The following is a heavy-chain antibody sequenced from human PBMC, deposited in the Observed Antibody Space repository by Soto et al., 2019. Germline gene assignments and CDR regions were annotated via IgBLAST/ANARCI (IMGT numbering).Heavy chain of an antibody. CDR3: ARDRRSIVGPTRSDAFDI. D-gene: IGHD1-26*01. CDR1: GYTFTSYG. J-gene: IGHJ3*02. CDR2: ISAYNGNT. Sequence: ASVKVSCKASGYTFTSYGISWVRQAPGQGLEWMGWISAYNGNTNYAQKLQGRVTMTTDTSTSTAYMELRSLRSDDTAVYYCARDRRSIVGPTRSDAFDIWGQGTMVTVSS. V-gene: IGHV1-18*04.